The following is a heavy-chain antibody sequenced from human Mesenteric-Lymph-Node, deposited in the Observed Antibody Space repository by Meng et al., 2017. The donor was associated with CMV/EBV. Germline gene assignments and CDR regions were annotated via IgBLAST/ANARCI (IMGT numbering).Heavy chain of an antibody. Sequence: GESLKISCAASGFTVSSNYMSWVRQAPGKGLEWVSVIYSCGSTYYADSVKGRFTISRDNSKNTLYLQMNSLRAEDTAVYYCARSRSYFHGSDYWGQGTLVTVSS. CDR3: ARSRSYFHGSDY. CDR2: IYSCGST. V-gene: IGHV3-66*03. J-gene: IGHJ4*02. CDR1: GFTVSSNY. D-gene: IGHD3-10*01.